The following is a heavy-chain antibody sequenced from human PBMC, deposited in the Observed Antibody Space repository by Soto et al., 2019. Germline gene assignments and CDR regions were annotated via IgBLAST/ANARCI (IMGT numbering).Heavy chain of an antibody. J-gene: IGHJ4*02. V-gene: IGHV5-51*01. CDR2: IFPRDSDT. CDR1: GYTFTNYW. Sequence: GESLKISCQASGYTFTNYWIAWVRHMPGRGLEWMGLIFPRDSDTRYTSSFEGQVTISSGKSIGVAYLQWASLKASDTAIYFCARLGSLLQPIDYWGQGTTVTVSS. CDR3: ARLGSLLQPIDY. D-gene: IGHD4-4*01.